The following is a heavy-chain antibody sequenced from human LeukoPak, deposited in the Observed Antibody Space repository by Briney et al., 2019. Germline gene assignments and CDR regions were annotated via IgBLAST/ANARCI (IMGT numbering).Heavy chain of an antibody. CDR3: APGGRTGGVLLSGY. V-gene: IGHV3-23*01. CDR2: ISGSGGST. CDR1: GFTFSSYD. Sequence: GGSLRLSCAASGFTFSSYDMSWVRQAPGKGLEWVSAISGSGGSTYYADSVKGRFTISRDNSKNTLYLQMNSLRAEDTAVYYCAPGGRTGGVLLSGYWGQGTLVTVSS. D-gene: IGHD2-8*02. J-gene: IGHJ4*02.